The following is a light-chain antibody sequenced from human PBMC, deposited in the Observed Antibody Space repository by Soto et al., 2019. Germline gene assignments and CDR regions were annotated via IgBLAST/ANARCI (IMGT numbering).Light chain of an antibody. CDR1: QSVNNN. CDR2: GAS. J-gene: IGKJ2*01. V-gene: IGKV3-15*01. Sequence: EIILTQSPASLSVSPGERATLSCRASQSVNNNLAWYQQKPGQAPRLLIYGASTRATGIPGRFRGSGSGTEFTLTITSLQSEEFAVYFSQQYNNLPPDTFGQGTKLEIK. CDR3: QQYNNLPPDT.